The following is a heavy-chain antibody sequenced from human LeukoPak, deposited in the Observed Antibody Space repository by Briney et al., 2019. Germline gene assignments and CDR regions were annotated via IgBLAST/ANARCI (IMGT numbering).Heavy chain of an antibody. Sequence: SETLSLTCTVSGGSISSSSYYWGWIRQPPGKGLEWIGSIYYSGSTYYNPSLKSRVTISVDTSKNQFSLKLSSVTAADTAVYYCARDQQWLVRGINWFDPWGQGTLVTVSS. CDR1: GGSISSSSYY. J-gene: IGHJ5*02. CDR3: ARDQQWLVRGINWFDP. V-gene: IGHV4-39*07. D-gene: IGHD6-19*01. CDR2: IYYSGST.